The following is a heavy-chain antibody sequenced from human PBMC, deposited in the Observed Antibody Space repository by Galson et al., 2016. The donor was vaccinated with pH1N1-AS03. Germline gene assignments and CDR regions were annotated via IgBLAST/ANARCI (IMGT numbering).Heavy chain of an antibody. V-gene: IGHV1-18*01. CDR3: ARVQYQLLPSDY. Sequence: SVKVSCKASGYTFTSYGISWVRQAPGQGLEWMGWISAYNGNTNYAQKLQGRVTMTTDTSTSTAYVELRSLRSDDAAVYYCARVQYQLLPSDYWGQGTLVTVSS. J-gene: IGHJ4*02. CDR1: GYTFTSYG. CDR2: ISAYNGNT. D-gene: IGHD2-2*01.